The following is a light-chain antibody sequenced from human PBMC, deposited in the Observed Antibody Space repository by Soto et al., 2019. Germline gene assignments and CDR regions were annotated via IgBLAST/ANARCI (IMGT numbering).Light chain of an antibody. V-gene: IGKV1-9*01. Sequence: DIQLTQSPSFLSASVGDRVTITCRASQGISSYLAWFQQKPVKAPKLLIYAASTLQSGVPSRFSGSGSGTEFTLTIISLQPEDFATYYCQQLNSYPLTFGGGTKVEIK. CDR2: AAS. J-gene: IGKJ4*01. CDR3: QQLNSYPLT. CDR1: QGISSY.